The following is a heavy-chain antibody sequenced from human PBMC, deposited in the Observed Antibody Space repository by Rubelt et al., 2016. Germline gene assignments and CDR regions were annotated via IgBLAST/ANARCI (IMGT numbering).Heavy chain of an antibody. V-gene: IGHV4-34*01. D-gene: IGHD3-3*01. CDR2: INHSGST. CDR1: GGSFSGYY. CDR3: ARGAGRITIFGS. Sequence: QVQLQQWGAGLLKPSETLSLTCAVYGGSFSGYYWSWIRQPPGKGLEWIGEINHSGSTNYNPSLKVRVTISLDTSNNQFSPKRSSVTAADTAVYYCARGAGRITIFGSWGQGTLVTVSS. J-gene: IGHJ4*02.